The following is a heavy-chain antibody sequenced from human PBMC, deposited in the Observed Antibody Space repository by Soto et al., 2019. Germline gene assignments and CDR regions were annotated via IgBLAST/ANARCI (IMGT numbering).Heavy chain of an antibody. V-gene: IGHV3-30-3*01. D-gene: IGHD2-8*01. Sequence: PGGSLRLSCAASGFTFSSYAMHWVRQAPGKGLEWVAVISYDGSNKYYADSVKGRFTISRDNSKNTLYLQMNSLRAEDTAVYYCARDWCTDDWGQGTLVTVSS. CDR1: GFTFSSYA. CDR2: ISYDGSNK. J-gene: IGHJ4*02. CDR3: ARDWCTDD.